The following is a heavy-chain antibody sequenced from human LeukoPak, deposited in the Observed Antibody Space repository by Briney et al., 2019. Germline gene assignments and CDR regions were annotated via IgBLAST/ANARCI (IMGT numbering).Heavy chain of an antibody. D-gene: IGHD6-6*01. J-gene: IGHJ4*02. CDR1: GFTFSSYS. V-gene: IGHV3-48*01. CDR3: ARAPEYSSSEYYFDY. CDR2: ISSSSSTI. Sequence: GGSLRLSCAASGFTFSSYSMNWVRQAPGKGLEWVSYISSSSSTIYYADSVKGRFTISRDNAKNSLYLQMDSLRAEDTAVYYCARAPEYSSSEYYFDYWGQGTLVTVSS.